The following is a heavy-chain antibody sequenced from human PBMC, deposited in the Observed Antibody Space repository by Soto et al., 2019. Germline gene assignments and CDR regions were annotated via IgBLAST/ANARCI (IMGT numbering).Heavy chain of an antibody. J-gene: IGHJ4*02. CDR1: GYTLTNYE. V-gene: IGHV1-8*01. Sequence: QVQLVQSGAEVKKPGASVKVSCKASGYTLTNYEINWVRQATGQGLEWMGWMNPNSGNTGYAQKFQGRVTMTRNTSISTSYMELSSLRSEDTAVYYCAGVTVGFDYWGQGTLVTVSS. CDR2: MNPNSGNT. D-gene: IGHD2-21*02. CDR3: AGVTVGFDY.